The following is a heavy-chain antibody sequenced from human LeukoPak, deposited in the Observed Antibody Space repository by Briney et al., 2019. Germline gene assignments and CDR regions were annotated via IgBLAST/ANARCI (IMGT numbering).Heavy chain of an antibody. V-gene: IGHV3-30*02. D-gene: IGHD6-19*01. J-gene: IGHJ5*02. Sequence: PGGSLRLSCATSGFSFSDYGIHWVRQAPQAPGKGLEWVAFIGNDGNYEEYGGSVKGRFSISRDNSKNTVYLQMNRLRVDDTAVYYCVKNRKTGAEAPGSWGQGTLVTVSS. CDR1: GFSFSDYG. CDR3: VKNRKTGAEAPGS. CDR2: IGNDGNYE.